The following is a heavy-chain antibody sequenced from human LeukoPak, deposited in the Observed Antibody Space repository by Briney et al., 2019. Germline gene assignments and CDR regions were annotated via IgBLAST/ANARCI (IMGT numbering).Heavy chain of an antibody. Sequence: GGSLRLSCAASGFTFSSYAMSWVRQAPGKGLEWVANIKQDGSEKYYADSVKGRFTISRDNSKNTLYLQMNSLRAEDTAVYYCAKDGFAGWDLPSLFDYWGQGTLVTVSS. V-gene: IGHV3-7*01. J-gene: IGHJ4*02. CDR3: AKDGFAGWDLPSLFDY. D-gene: IGHD1-26*01. CDR1: GFTFSSYA. CDR2: IKQDGSEK.